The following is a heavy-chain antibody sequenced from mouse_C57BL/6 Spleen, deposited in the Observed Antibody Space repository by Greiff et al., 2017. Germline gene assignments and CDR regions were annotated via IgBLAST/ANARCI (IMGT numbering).Heavy chain of an antibody. V-gene: IGHV14-3*01. CDR2: IDPANGNT. CDR1: GFNIKNTY. Sequence: EVKLQQSVAELVRPGASVKLSCTASGFNIKNTYMHWVKQRPEQGLEWIGRIDPANGNTKYAPKFQGKATITADTSSNTAYLQLSSLTSEDTAIYYCAREEVFTTVVATGYFDVWGTGTTVTVSS. J-gene: IGHJ1*03. CDR3: AREEVFTTVVATGYFDV. D-gene: IGHD1-1*01.